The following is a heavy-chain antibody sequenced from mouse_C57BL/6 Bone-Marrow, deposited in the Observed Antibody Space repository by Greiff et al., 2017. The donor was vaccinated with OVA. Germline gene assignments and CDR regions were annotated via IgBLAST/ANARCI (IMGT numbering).Heavy chain of an antibody. CDR1: GFSLTSYG. CDR2: IWRGGST. Sequence: VKLVESGPGLVQPSQSLSITCTVSGFSLTSYGVHWVRQSPGKGLEWLGVIWRGGSTDYNAAFISRLSISKDNSKSQVFFKMNSLQADDTAIYYCARNWDDYGPFAYWGQGTLVTVSA. D-gene: IGHD1-1*01. V-gene: IGHV2-2*01. CDR3: ARNWDDYGPFAY. J-gene: IGHJ3*01.